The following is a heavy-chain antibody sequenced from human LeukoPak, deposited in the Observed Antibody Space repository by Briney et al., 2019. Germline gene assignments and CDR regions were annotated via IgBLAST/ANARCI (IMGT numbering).Heavy chain of an antibody. Sequence: SETLSLTCTVSGGSISSSSYYWGWIRQPPGKGLEWIGSIYYSGSTYYNPSLKSRVTISVDTSKNQFSLKLSSVTAADTAVYYCARARWGVFYYESGASNYYYYMDVWGKGTTVTVSS. CDR1: GGSISSSSYY. J-gene: IGHJ6*03. CDR2: IYYSGST. V-gene: IGHV4-39*01. D-gene: IGHD3-22*01. CDR3: ARARWGVFYYESGASNYYYYMDV.